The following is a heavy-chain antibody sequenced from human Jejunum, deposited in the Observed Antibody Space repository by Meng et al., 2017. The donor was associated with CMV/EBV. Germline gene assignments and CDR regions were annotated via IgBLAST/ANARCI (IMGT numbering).Heavy chain of an antibody. J-gene: IGHJ5*01. CDR2: IKQDGSAI. V-gene: IGHV3-7*01. Sequence: CAASGFTFSSYWMSWVRQAPGKGLEWVANIKQDGSAIHYVDSVKGRFTISRDNAKNSLYLQMTSLTGEDTAVYYCATSNAAAGNSWGHGTLGTVSS. CDR1: GFTFSSYW. CDR3: ATSNAAAGNS. D-gene: IGHD6-13*01.